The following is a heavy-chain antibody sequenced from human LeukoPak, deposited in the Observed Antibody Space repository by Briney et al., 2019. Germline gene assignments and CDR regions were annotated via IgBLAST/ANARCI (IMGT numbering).Heavy chain of an antibody. Sequence: PSETLSLTCTVSGGSISSYYWSWIRQPPGKGLEWIGEINHSGSTNYNPSLKSRVTISVDTSKNQFSLKLSSVTAADTAVYYCARRRGIQLWLRYFDYWGQGTLVTVSS. CDR1: GGSISSYY. J-gene: IGHJ4*02. CDR2: INHSGST. V-gene: IGHV4-34*01. CDR3: ARRRGIQLWLRYFDY. D-gene: IGHD5-18*01.